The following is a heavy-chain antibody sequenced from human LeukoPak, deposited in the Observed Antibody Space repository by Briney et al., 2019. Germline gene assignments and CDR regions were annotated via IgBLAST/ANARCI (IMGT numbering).Heavy chain of an antibody. CDR2: IRQDGGEK. CDR1: GFTFSGYW. V-gene: IGHV3-7*01. Sequence: GGSLRLSCVASGFTFSGYWMTWIRQAPGKGLEWVANIRQDGGEKFYADSVRGRFTISRDNAENSLHLQMNSLRAEDTAVYYCARSGLSDKRSWALDDWGQGTLVTVSS. CDR3: ARSGLSDKRSWALDD. D-gene: IGHD1-26*01. J-gene: IGHJ4*02.